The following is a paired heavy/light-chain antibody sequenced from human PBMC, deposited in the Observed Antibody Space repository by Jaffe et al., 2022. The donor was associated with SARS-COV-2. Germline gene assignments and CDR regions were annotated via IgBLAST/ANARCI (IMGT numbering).Heavy chain of an antibody. CDR1: GGSISSYY. V-gene: IGHV4-59*01. J-gene: IGHJ4*02. D-gene: IGHD3-10*01. CDR2: IYYSGST. CDR3: ARELLYGSGSYYQYYFDY. Sequence: QVQLQESGPGLVKPSETLSLTCTVSGGSISSYYWSWIRQPPGKGLEWIGYIYYSGSTNYNPSLKSRVTISVDTSKNQFSLKLSSVTAADTAVYYCARELLYGSGSYYQYYFDYWGQGTLVTVSS.
Light chain of an antibody. CDR2: AAS. J-gene: IGKJ1*01. CDR1: QSISSY. Sequence: DIQMTQSPSSLSASVGDRVTITCRASQSISSYLNWYQQKPGKAPKLLIYAASSLQSGVPSRFSGSGSGTDFTLTISSLQPEDFATYYCQQSYSTLRTFGQGTKVEIK. V-gene: IGKV1-39*01. CDR3: QQSYSTLRT.